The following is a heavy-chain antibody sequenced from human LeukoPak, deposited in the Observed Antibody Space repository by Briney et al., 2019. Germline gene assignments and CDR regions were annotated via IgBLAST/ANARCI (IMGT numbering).Heavy chain of an antibody. Sequence: SETLSLTCAVYDGSFSGYYWSWIRQPPGKGLEWIGYISYSGSTNFNPSLKSRVTISVDTSKNQFSLKLSSVTAADTAVYYCAREGTAGTNLNWFDPWGQGTLVTVPS. V-gene: IGHV4-59*01. CDR1: DGSFSGYY. CDR2: ISYSGST. CDR3: AREGTAGTNLNWFDP. D-gene: IGHD1-1*01. J-gene: IGHJ5*02.